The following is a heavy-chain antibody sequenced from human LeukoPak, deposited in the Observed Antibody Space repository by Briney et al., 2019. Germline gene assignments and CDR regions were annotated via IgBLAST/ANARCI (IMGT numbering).Heavy chain of an antibody. Sequence: SETLSLTCAVSGYSISNGYYWVWIRQPPGRGLVWIGSLYHSDSAYYNTSLRSRVSMSVDTSKNQFSLTLSFVTAADTAVYYCARQHDSYYYYYIDVWGSGTTVTVSS. CDR3: ARQHDSYYYYYIDV. J-gene: IGHJ6*03. CDR2: LYHSDSA. CDR1: GYSISNGYY. V-gene: IGHV4-38-2*01.